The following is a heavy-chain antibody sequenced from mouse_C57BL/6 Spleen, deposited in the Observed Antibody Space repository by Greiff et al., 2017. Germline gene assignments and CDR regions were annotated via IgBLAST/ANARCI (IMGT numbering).Heavy chain of an antibody. J-gene: IGHJ3*01. V-gene: IGHV3-6*01. D-gene: IGHD2-5*01. CDR1: GYSITSGYY. CDR2: ISYDGSN. Sequence: EVQLQQSGPGLVKPSQSLSLTCSVTGYSITSGYYWNWIRQFPGNKLEWMGYISYDGSNNYNPSLKNRISITRDTSKNQFFLKLNSVTTEDTATYYWAIYSNYSPWFAYWGQGTLVTVSA. CDR3: AIYSNYSPWFAY.